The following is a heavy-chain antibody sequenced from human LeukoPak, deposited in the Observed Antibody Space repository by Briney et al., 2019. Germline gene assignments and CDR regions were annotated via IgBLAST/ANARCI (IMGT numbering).Heavy chain of an antibody. CDR2: INPNSGGT. D-gene: IGHD3-22*01. CDR1: GYTFTGYY. J-gene: IGHJ4*02. CDR3: ARVWHSSGYYSLDY. Sequence: ASVKVSCKASGYTFTGYYMHWVRHAPGQGLEWMGWINPNSGGTNYAQRFQGRVTMTRDTSISTAYRELSRLRSDDTAVYYCARVWHSSGYYSLDYWGQGTLVTVSS. V-gene: IGHV1-2*02.